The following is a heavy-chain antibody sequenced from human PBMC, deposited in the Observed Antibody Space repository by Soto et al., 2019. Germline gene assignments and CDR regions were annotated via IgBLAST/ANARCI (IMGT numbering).Heavy chain of an antibody. J-gene: IGHJ3*01. V-gene: IGHV3-23*01. CDR1: GLTFRSYG. CDR2: ISGSGDST. CDR3: ARELGYCSGGSCYMDGAFDF. Sequence: GGSLRLSCAASGLTFRSYGMHWVRQAPGKGLVWVSVISGSGDSTYYADSVKGRFTISRDNSKNTLYVQMNSLRAEDTAVYYCARELGYCSGGSCYMDGAFDFWGQGTMVTVSS. D-gene: IGHD2-15*01.